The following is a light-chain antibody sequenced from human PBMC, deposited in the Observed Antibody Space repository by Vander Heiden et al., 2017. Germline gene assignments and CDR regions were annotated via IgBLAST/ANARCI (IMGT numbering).Light chain of an antibody. Sequence: QSALTQPASVSGSPGQSLTISCTGTSSDVGGYNYVSWYQQHQGKAPKLMIYEVSNRPSGVSNRFSGSKSGNTASLTISGLQAEDEADYYCSSYTSSSTLGVFGGGTKLTVL. V-gene: IGLV2-14*01. CDR2: EVS. J-gene: IGLJ2*01. CDR1: SSDVGGYNY. CDR3: SSYTSSSTLGV.